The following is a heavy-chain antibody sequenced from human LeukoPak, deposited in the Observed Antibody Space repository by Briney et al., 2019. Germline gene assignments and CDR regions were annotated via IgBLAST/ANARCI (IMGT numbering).Heavy chain of an antibody. CDR1: GLTFSSYS. D-gene: IGHD3-22*01. V-gene: IGHV3-21*01. CDR2: ISSSSSYI. CDR3: ARDRDYEYAFDI. J-gene: IGHJ3*02. Sequence: TPGGSLRLSCAASGLTFSSYSMNWVRQAPGKGLEWVSSISSSSSYIYYADSVKGRFTISRDNAKNSLYLQMNSLRAEDTAVYYCARDRDYEYAFDIWGQGTMVTVSS.